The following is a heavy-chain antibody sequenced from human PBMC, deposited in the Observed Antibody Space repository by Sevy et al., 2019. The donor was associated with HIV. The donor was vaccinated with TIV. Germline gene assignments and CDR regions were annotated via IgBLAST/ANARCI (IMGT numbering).Heavy chain of an antibody. CDR3: ARHCGSTSCSHAFDI. CDR2: INHSGST. CDR1: GGSFSGYY. Sequence: PSETLSLTRAVYGGSFSGYYWSWIRQPPRKGLEWIGEINHSGSTNYNPSLKSRVTISVDTSKNQFSLKLSSVTAADTAVYYCARHCGSTSCSHAFDIWGQGTMVTVSS. J-gene: IGHJ3*02. D-gene: IGHD2-2*01. V-gene: IGHV4-34*01.